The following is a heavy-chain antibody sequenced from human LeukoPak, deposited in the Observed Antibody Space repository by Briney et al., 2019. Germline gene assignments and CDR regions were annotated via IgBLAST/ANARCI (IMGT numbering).Heavy chain of an antibody. Sequence: GGSLRLSCAASGFTFSSYGMHWVRQAPGKGLEGVAVISYDGSNKYYADSVKGRFTISRDNSKNTLYLQMNSLRAEDTAVYYCAKGGTWIQLSSFDYWGQGTLVTVSS. CDR2: ISYDGSNK. CDR3: AKGGTWIQLSSFDY. D-gene: IGHD5-18*01. J-gene: IGHJ4*02. CDR1: GFTFSSYG. V-gene: IGHV3-30*18.